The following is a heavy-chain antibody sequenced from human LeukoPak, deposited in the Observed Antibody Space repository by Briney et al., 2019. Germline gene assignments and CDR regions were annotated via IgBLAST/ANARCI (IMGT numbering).Heavy chain of an antibody. CDR2: IRYDGSNK. D-gene: IGHD4-11*01. CDR1: GFTFSSYG. Sequence: GGSLRLSCAASGFTFSSYGMHWVRQAPGKGLEWVAFIRYDGSNKYYADSVNGRFTISRDNAKNSLFLQMNSLRAEDTGLYYCARATTAKRGSEGYWGRGTLVTVSS. V-gene: IGHV3-30*02. J-gene: IGHJ4*02. CDR3: ARATTAKRGSEGY.